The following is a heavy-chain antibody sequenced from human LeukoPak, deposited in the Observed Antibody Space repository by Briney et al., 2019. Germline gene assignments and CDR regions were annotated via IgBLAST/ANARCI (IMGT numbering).Heavy chain of an antibody. CDR3: AIRSGWYMQQGTNDY. CDR2: MFYNGNA. D-gene: IGHD6-19*01. Sequence: SETLSLTCTVSGGSISTTHYYWGWIRQPPGKGLEWIGSMFYNGNANYNPSLKSRVTISVDTSKNQFSLKLSSVTAADTAVYYCAIRSGWYMQQGTNDYWGQGTLVTVSS. V-gene: IGHV4-39*07. J-gene: IGHJ4*02. CDR1: GGSISTTHYY.